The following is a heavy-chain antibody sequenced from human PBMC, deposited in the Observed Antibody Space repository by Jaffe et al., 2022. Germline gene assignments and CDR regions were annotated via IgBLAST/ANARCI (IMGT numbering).Heavy chain of an antibody. V-gene: IGHV4-59*01. CDR3: ARILRYASPRRPDYYFDY. J-gene: IGHJ4*02. D-gene: IGHD2-2*01. CDR2: IYYTGST. CDR1: GASISSFY. Sequence: QVQLQESGPGLVKPSETLSLTCTVSGASISSFYWSWIRQAPGKGLEWIGYIYYTGSTDYNPSLKSRVTISIDTSKNQFSLKLSSVTAADTAVYYCARILRYASPRRPDYYFDYWGQGTLVTVSS.